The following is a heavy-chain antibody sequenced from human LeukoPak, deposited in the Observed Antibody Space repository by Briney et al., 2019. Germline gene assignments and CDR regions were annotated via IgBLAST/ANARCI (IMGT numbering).Heavy chain of an antibody. CDR3: ALQRTLWQQLLDY. Sequence: GGSLRLSGAASGFTFSSFGMHWVRQAPGQGLECVAFILYDGTNKYYADSVKGRFTISRDNSKNTLYLQMNSLRAEDTAVYFCALQRTLWQQLLDYWGQGTLVTVSS. CDR1: GFTFSSFG. CDR2: ILYDGTNK. J-gene: IGHJ4*02. V-gene: IGHV3-30*02. D-gene: IGHD6-13*01.